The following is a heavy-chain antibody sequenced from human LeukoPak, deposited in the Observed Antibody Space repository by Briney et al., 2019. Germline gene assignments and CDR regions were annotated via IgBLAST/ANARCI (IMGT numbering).Heavy chain of an antibody. CDR3: ASRNDYGDYGGILFDY. J-gene: IGHJ4*02. D-gene: IGHD4-17*01. CDR2: ISGSGGST. Sequence: PGGSLRLSCAASGFTFSSYAMSWVRQAPGKGLEWVSAISGSGGSTYYADPVKGRFTISRDNSKNTLYLQMNSLRAEDTAVYYCASRNDYGDYGGILFDYWGQGTLVTVSS. CDR1: GFTFSSYA. V-gene: IGHV3-23*01.